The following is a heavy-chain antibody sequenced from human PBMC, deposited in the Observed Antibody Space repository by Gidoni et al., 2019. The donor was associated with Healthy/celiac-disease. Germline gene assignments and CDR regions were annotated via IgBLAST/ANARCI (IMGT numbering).Heavy chain of an antibody. Sequence: EVQLVQSGAEVKQPGESLKISCKGSGYSFTSYWIGWVRQMPGKGLEWMGIIYPGDSDTRYSPSFQGQVTISADKSISTAYLQWSSLKASDTAMYYCARPSYSGSYYPTTIDYWGQGTLVTVSS. CDR3: ARPSYSGSYYPTTIDY. J-gene: IGHJ4*02. V-gene: IGHV5-51*01. CDR2: IYPGDSDT. D-gene: IGHD1-26*01. CDR1: GYSFTSYW.